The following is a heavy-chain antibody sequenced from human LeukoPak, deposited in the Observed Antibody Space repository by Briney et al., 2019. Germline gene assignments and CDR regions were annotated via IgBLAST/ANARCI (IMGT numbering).Heavy chain of an antibody. J-gene: IGHJ4*02. V-gene: IGHV3-33*01. CDR3: ATSRDFYDSSGYYPYYFDC. Sequence: PGRSLRLSCAASGFTFSSYGMHCVRQAPGKGLEWVAVIWYDGSNKYYADSVKGRFTISRDNSKNTLYLQMNSLRAEDTAVYYCATSRDFYDSSGYYPYYFDCWGQGTLVTVSS. D-gene: IGHD3-22*01. CDR2: IWYDGSNK. CDR1: GFTFSSYG.